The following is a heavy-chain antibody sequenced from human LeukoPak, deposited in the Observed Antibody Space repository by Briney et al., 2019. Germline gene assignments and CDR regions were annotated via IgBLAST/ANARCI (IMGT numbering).Heavy chain of an antibody. CDR3: ARAGDSGNLA. V-gene: IGHV1-2*02. Sequence: ASVKVSCKASGYTFTGYYMHWVRQAPGQGLECMGWINPNSGGTNYAQDFHGRVTMTRDTYISTAYMELSRLRSDDTAVYYCARAGDSGNLAWGQGTLVTVSS. J-gene: IGHJ5*02. D-gene: IGHD1-26*01. CDR2: INPNSGGT. CDR1: GYTFTGYY.